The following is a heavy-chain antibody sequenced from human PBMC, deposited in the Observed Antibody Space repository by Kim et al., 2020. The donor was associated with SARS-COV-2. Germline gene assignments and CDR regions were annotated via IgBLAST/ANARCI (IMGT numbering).Heavy chain of an antibody. D-gene: IGHD3-10*01. CDR3: ARDLSAMVRGVIPWYYYYGMDV. V-gene: IGHV1-3*01. J-gene: IGHJ6*02. CDR2: IKAGNGNT. CDR1: GYTFTSYA. Sequence: ASVKVSCKASGYTFTSYAMHWVRQAPGQRLEWMGWIKAGNGNTKYSQKFQGRVTITRDTSASTAYMELSSLRSEDTAVYYCARDLSAMVRGVIPWYYYYGMDVWGQGTTVTVSS.